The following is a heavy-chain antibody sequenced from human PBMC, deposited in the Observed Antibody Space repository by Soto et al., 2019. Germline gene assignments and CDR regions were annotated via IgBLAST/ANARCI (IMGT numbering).Heavy chain of an antibody. Sequence: GASVKVSCKASGYTFTSYGITWVRQAPGQGLEWMGWISAYTGDTNYAQKLQGRVTMTTDTSTSTAYMELRSPRSDDTAVYYCARDMRYYDGSGFVEYWGQGTPVTVSS. CDR1: GYTFTSYG. D-gene: IGHD3-22*01. CDR3: ARDMRYYDGSGFVEY. CDR2: ISAYTGDT. J-gene: IGHJ4*02. V-gene: IGHV1-18*01.